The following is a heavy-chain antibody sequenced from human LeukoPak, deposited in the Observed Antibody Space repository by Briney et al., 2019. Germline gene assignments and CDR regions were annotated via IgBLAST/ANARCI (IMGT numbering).Heavy chain of an antibody. J-gene: IGHJ6*02. CDR1: GFTFSNYW. Sequence: GGSLRLSCAASGFTFSNYWMHWVRQAPGKGLVWVSRINSDGSSTTYADSVKGRFTISRDNAKNTLYLQMNRLRAEDTAVYYCARDYGRSRDYGMDVWGQGTTVIVS. CDR3: ARDYGRSRDYGMDV. CDR2: INSDGSST. D-gene: IGHD3-10*01. V-gene: IGHV3-74*01.